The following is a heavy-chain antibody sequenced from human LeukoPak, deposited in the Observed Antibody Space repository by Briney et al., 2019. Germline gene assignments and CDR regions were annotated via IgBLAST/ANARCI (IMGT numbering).Heavy chain of an antibody. CDR1: GGSISSGSYY. CDR3: ARVPGLGYSSSWYMNYYYYMDV. D-gene: IGHD6-13*01. V-gene: IGHV4-61*02. Sequence: SQTLSLTCTVSGGSISSGSYYWSWIRQPAGKGLEWIGRIYTSGSTNYNPSLKSRVTISVDTSKNQFSLKLSSVTAADTAVYYCARVPGLGYSSSWYMNYYYYMDVWGKGPRSSSP. CDR2: IYTSGST. J-gene: IGHJ6*03.